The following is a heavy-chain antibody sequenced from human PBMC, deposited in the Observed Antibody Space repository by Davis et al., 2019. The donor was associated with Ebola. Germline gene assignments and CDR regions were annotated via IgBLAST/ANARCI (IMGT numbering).Heavy chain of an antibody. V-gene: IGHV5-51*01. Sequence: GESLKISCKGSGYNFPSYWIAWVRQMPGKGLEWMGSFYPADSSIRYSPSFHGQFTISTDTSITTADLQWSRLEASDTAMYFCARRVRSGDPGMDVWGQGTTVTVSS. J-gene: IGHJ6*02. CDR2: FYPADSSI. D-gene: IGHD6-19*01. CDR3: ARRVRSGDPGMDV. CDR1: GYNFPSYW.